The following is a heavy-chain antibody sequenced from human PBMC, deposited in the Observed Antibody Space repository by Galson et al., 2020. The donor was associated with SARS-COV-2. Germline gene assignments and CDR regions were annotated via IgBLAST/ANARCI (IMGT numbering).Heavy chain of an antibody. V-gene: IGHV2-70*11. CDR2: IAWDDTK. J-gene: IGHJ3*01. D-gene: IGHD3-3*01. Sequence: ESGPTPVKPTQTLTPTCTFSGFSPSSRGMYVSWIRQPPGEALEWLARIAWDDTKYYNTSLKTRLTISKDTSKNQVLHTMTNMDPADTATYYCARIGSRVDADTGRSGAFDVWGQGKMVTGSS. CDR3: ARIGSRVDADTGRSGAFDV. CDR1: GFSPSSRGMY.